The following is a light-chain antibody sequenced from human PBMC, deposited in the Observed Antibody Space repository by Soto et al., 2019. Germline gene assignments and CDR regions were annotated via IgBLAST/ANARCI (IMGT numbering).Light chain of an antibody. Sequence: EIVLTQSPGTLSLSPGERATLSCRASQSVSSNYLAWYQQKPGQAPRLLIYGASSRATGIPDRFSGSGSGTDFTLTISRLEPADVAVSYCQQHGGSPRVTFGGGTKVEIK. CDR2: GAS. CDR1: QSVSSNY. CDR3: QQHGGSPRVT. V-gene: IGKV3-20*01. J-gene: IGKJ4*01.